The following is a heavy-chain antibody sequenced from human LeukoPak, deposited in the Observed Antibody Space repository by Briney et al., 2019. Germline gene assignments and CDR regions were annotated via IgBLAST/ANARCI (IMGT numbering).Heavy chain of an antibody. CDR1: GLTVSSNY. D-gene: IGHD5-24*01. CDR3: AKVEMATIYFDY. J-gene: IGHJ4*02. Sequence: GGSLRLSCAASGLTVSSNYMSWVRQAPGKGLELVSVIYSGGSTYYADSVKGRFTISRDNSKNTLYLQLNSLRAEDTAVYYCAKVEMATIYFDYWGQGTLVTVSS. V-gene: IGHV3-66*01. CDR2: IYSGGST.